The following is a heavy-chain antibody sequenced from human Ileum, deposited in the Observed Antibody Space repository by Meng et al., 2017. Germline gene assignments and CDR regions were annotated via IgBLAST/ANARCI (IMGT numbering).Heavy chain of an antibody. V-gene: IGHV4-39*07. D-gene: IGHD3-10*01. J-gene: IGHJ4*02. CDR2: ICYSGNT. CDR1: GDSISSISYY. Sequence: QLQLAEAVPGRVTPSENPSLTCTVSGDSISSISYYGTWIRQPPGKGLELIGNICYSGNTNYNPSLKSLVTISPDTSKNQFSLKLNSVTAADTAVYYCARDTQNLVRDTCPFWGQGTLVTVSS. CDR3: ARDTQNLVRDTCPF.